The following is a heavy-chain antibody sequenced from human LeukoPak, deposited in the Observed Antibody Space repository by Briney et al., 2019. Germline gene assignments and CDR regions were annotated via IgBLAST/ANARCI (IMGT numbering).Heavy chain of an antibody. Sequence: GGSLRLSCAASGFTFTNYWMHWVRQAPGKGLEWVANIKLDGSEKNYVDSVKGRFTISRDNTKNSLYLQMNSLRVEDTAVFYCARDQYDTWSRRGNFDSWGQGTLVIVSS. J-gene: IGHJ4*02. V-gene: IGHV3-7*03. CDR3: ARDQYDTWSRRGNFDS. D-gene: IGHD3-3*01. CDR2: IKLDGSEK. CDR1: GFTFTNYW.